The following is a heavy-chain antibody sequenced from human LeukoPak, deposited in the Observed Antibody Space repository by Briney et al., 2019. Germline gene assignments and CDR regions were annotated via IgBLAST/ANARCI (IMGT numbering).Heavy chain of an antibody. CDR2: INPNTGGT. J-gene: IGHJ4*02. CDR3: ARVVDILTGHDTALDY. CDR1: GYTFSGYY. D-gene: IGHD3-9*01. V-gene: IGHV1-2*02. Sequence: GASVTVPCKASGYTFSGYYIHWVRQAPGQGLEWMGWINPNTGGTNFAQNFQGRVTMTTVTSISTAYMELSRLRSDDTAVYYCARVVDILTGHDTALDYWGQGTLVTVSS.